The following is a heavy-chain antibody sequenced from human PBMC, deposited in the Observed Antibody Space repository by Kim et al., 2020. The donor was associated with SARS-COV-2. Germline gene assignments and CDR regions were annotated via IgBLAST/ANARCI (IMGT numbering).Heavy chain of an antibody. J-gene: IGHJ4*02. V-gene: IGHV1-18*01. D-gene: IGHD6-13*01. Sequence: YAQKLQGRGTMTTETSTSTAYMELRSLRSDDTAVYYCARDGSGYSRYFDYWGQGTLVTVSS. CDR3: ARDGSGYSRYFDY.